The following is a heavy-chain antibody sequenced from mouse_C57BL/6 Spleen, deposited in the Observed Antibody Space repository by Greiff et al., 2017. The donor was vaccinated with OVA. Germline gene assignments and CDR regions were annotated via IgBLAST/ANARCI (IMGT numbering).Heavy chain of an antibody. D-gene: IGHD1-1*01. V-gene: IGHV1-47*01. CDR2: FHPYNDDT. Sequence: QVQLKESGAELVKPGASVKMSCKASGYTFTTYPIEWMKQNHGKSLEWIGNFHPYNDDTKYNEKFKGKATLTVEKSSSTVYLELSRLTSDDSAVYYCARGGYGSSSFDYWGQGTTLTVSS. J-gene: IGHJ2*01. CDR1: GYTFTTYP. CDR3: ARGGYGSSSFDY.